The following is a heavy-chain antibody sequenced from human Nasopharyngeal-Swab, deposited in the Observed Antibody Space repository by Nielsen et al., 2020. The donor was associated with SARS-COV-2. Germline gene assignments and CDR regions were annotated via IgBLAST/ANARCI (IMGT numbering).Heavy chain of an antibody. CDR1: GFTVSSNY. Sequence: GVLKISCAAPGFTVSSNYMSWVRQAPGKGLEWVSVIYSGGSTYYADSVKGRFTISRDNSKNTLYLQMNSLRAEDTAVYYCARGTGGGTIFGVVIMGYGMDVWGQGTTVTVSS. CDR3: ARGTGGGTIFGVVIMGYGMDV. D-gene: IGHD3-3*01. CDR2: IYSGGST. V-gene: IGHV3-66*01. J-gene: IGHJ6*02.